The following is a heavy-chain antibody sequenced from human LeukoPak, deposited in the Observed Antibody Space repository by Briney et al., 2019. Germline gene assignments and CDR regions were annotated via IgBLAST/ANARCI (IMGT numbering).Heavy chain of an antibody. CDR2: IYYSGST. CDR3: ARHGDIVVVPVDY. Sequence: PSETLSLTCTVSGGSISSRSYYWGWIPQPPGKGLEWIGSIYYSGSTYYNPTLKSRVTISVDTSKNQFSLKLSSVTAADTAVYYCARHGDIVVVPVDYWGQGTLVTVSS. D-gene: IGHD2-2*01. V-gene: IGHV4-39*01. CDR1: GGSISSRSYY. J-gene: IGHJ4*02.